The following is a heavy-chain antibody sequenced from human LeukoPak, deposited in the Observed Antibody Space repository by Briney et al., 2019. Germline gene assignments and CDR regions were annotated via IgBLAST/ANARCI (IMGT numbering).Heavy chain of an antibody. CDR2: IGRSGSPT. V-gene: IGHV3-23*05. J-gene: IGHJ3*01. CDR1: EITFSNYA. Sequence: PGGSLRLSCAASEITFSNYAISWVHQAPGKGLEWVAAIGRSGSPTYYADSVKGRFTISRDTSKNTLFLEMNSLRAEDTAVYYCAKVDPSVLGAFDVWGQGTMVTVSS. D-gene: IGHD5-12*01. CDR3: AKVDPSVLGAFDV.